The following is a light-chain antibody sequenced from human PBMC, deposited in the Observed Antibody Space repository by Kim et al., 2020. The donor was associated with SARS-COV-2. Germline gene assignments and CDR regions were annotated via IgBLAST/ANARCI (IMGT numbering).Light chain of an antibody. CDR2: QDS. CDR1: KLGDKY. CDR3: QAWDRSPRV. V-gene: IGLV3-1*01. Sequence: SYELTQPPSVSVSPGQTASITCSGDKLGDKYACWYQQKPGQSPVLVIYQDSKRPSGIPERFSGSNSGNTATLTISGPQAMDEADYYCQAWDRSPRVFGGG. J-gene: IGLJ3*02.